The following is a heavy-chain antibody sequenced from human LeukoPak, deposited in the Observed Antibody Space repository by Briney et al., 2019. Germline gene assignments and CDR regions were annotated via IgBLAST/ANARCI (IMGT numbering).Heavy chain of an antibody. CDR1: GFIVSINS. J-gene: IGHJ4*02. CDR2: IYSGGNT. V-gene: IGHV3-66*02. Sequence: PGGSLRLSCTVSGFIVSINSMSWVRQAPGKGLEWVSFIYSGGNTHYSDSVKGRFTISRDNSKNTLYLQMNSLRAEDTAVYYCAKDSSAYCGGDCSNFDYWGQGTLVTVSS. CDR3: AKDSSAYCGGDCSNFDY. D-gene: IGHD2-21*02.